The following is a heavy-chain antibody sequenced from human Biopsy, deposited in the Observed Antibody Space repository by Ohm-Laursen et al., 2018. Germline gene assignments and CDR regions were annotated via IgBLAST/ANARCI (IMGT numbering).Heavy chain of an antibody. CDR1: GFTFSDYY. D-gene: IGHD3-10*01. Sequence: GSLRLSCTASGFTFSDYYMSWIRQAPGKGLEWLSYISGSGTTIFYADSVKGRFTVSRDNAKNSLYLQMNSLTVEDTAVYYCARDGAGSYHDYWGQGTPVTVSS. CDR3: ARDGAGSYHDY. J-gene: IGHJ4*02. V-gene: IGHV3-11*01. CDR2: ISGSGTTI.